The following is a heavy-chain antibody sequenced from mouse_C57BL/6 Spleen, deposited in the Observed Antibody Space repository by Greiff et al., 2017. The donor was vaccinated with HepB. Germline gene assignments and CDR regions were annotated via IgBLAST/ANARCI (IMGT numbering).Heavy chain of an antibody. D-gene: IGHD2-1*01. CDR1: GYAFSSSW. J-gene: IGHJ4*01. CDR3: ARSYYGNYVRYGMDY. CDR2: IYPGDGDT. Sequence: QVQLKESGPELVKPGASVKISCKASGYAFSSSWMNWVKQRPGKGLEWIGRIYPGDGDTNYNGKFKGKATLTADKSSSTAYMQLSSLTSEDSAVYFCARSYYGNYVRYGMDYWGQGTSVTVSS. V-gene: IGHV1-82*01.